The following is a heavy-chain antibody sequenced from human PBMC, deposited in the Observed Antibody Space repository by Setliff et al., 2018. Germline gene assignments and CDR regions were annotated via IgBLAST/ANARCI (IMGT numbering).Heavy chain of an antibody. CDR3: VKGSGFYDY. J-gene: IGHJ4*02. CDR2: SYSGGSSA. Sequence: SCTASGFTLTNAWINWVRQAPGTGLEWVSVSYSGGSSAYYADSVKGRFTISRVNSKNTLYLQMNNLRAEDTATYYCVKGSGFYDYWGQGAPVTVSS. CDR1: GFTLTNAW. V-gene: IGHV3-23*03. D-gene: IGHD3-22*01.